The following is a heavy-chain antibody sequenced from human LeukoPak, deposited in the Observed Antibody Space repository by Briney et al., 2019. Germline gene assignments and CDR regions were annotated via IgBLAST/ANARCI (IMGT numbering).Heavy chain of an antibody. CDR1: GGSISSGGYS. CDR3: ARVGCYGSV. CDR2: IYHSGST. Sequence: SETLSLTCAVSGGSISSGGYSWSWIRQPPGKGLEWIGYIYHSGSTYYNPSLKSRVTISVDTSKNQFSLKLSSVTAADTAVYYCARVGCYGSVWGQGTLVTVSS. V-gene: IGHV4-30-2*01. J-gene: IGHJ4*02. D-gene: IGHD2-2*01.